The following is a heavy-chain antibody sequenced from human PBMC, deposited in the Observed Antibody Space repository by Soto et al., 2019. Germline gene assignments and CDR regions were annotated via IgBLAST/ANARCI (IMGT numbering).Heavy chain of an antibody. V-gene: IGHV4-59*08. CDR2: LYNTGST. J-gene: IGHJ6*02. CDR1: GGSISSYC. Sequence: SSETLSLTCTVSGGSISSYCWSWIRQTPGKGLEWIGYLYNTGSTIYNPSLESRVTISVDTSKNQFSLKLNSVTAADTAVYYCARVQLAIEYYYSMDVWGQGTTVTVSS. CDR3: ARVQLAIEYYYSMDV. D-gene: IGHD1-1*01.